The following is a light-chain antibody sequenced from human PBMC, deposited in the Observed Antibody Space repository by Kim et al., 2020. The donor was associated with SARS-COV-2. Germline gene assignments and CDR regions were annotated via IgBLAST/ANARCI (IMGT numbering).Light chain of an antibody. Sequence: GQRVSISCSGSSYNIGSRAVYWYQLLPGTAPKLLIYNNYHRPSGVPDRFSGSKSGTSVSLAISGLQSEDEAEYYCATWDVSLSTWVFGGGTQLTVL. V-gene: IGLV1-44*01. CDR2: NNY. CDR3: ATWDVSLSTWV. J-gene: IGLJ3*02. CDR1: SYNIGSRA.